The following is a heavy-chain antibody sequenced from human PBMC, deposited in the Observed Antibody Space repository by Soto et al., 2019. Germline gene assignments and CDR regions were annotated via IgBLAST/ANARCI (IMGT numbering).Heavy chain of an antibody. J-gene: IGHJ4*02. V-gene: IGHV4-59*01. CDR2: IYYSGST. Sequence: QVQLQESGPGLVKPSETLSLTCTVSSGSINNNYWSWIRQPPGKGLEWIGYIYYSGSTNYNPSLKTRVTNSVDTSKSQFYLRLISVTAADTAVYYCARGGRSMDYWGQGTLVTVSS. CDR3: ARGGRSMDY. D-gene: IGHD6-19*01. CDR1: SGSINNNY.